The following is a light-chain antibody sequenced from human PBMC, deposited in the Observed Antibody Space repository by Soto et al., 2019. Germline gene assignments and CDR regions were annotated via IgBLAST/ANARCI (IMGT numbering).Light chain of an antibody. CDR1: QSVDSRY. CDR2: GAA. J-gene: IGKJ4*01. CDR3: QQYGSSLLT. Sequence: ESVLTQSPGTLSLSPGERATLSCRASQSVDSRYLAWYQQKPGQAPRVLIYGAASRAAGIPDRFSGSGSGTDFTLTISRLEPEDFAVYYCQQYGSSLLTFGGGTKVEIK. V-gene: IGKV3-20*01.